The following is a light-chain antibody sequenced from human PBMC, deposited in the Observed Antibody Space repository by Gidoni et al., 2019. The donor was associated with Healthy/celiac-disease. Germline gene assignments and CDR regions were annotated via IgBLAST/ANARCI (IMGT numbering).Light chain of an antibody. CDR2: DAS. CDR3: QQYNSYSWT. Sequence: DIHITQSPSTLSASVGDRVTITCRASQSISSWLAWYQQKPGKAPKLRIYDASSLESGVPSRFSGSGSGTEFTLTISSLQPDDFATYYCQQYNSYSWTCGQXTKVEIK. J-gene: IGKJ1*01. V-gene: IGKV1-5*01. CDR1: QSISSW.